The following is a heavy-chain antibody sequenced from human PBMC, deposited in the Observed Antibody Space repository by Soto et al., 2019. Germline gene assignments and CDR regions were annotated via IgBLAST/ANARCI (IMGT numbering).Heavy chain of an antibody. CDR2: ISYDGSNK. CDR1: GFTFSSYG. D-gene: IGHD2-15*01. J-gene: IGHJ6*02. CDR3: AKDFGYCSGGSCPLEDLYYYYYGMDV. V-gene: IGHV3-30*18. Sequence: GGSLRLSCAASGFTFSSYGMHWVRQAPGKGLEWVAVISYDGSNKYYADSVKGRFTISRDNSKNTLYLQMNSLRAEDTAVYYCAKDFGYCSGGSCPLEDLYYYYYGMDVWGQGTTVTVSS.